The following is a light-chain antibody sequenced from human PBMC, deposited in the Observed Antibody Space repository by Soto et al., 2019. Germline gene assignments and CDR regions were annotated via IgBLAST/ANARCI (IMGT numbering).Light chain of an antibody. V-gene: IGKV3-20*01. CDR2: GAC. CDR3: QQYGKSPPVT. Sequence: EIVLTQSPGTLSLSPGERATLSCRASQTVSSSYLDWSQQKPGQAPRLLIYGACTRAAAIPNRVSGSGSGTELNLTISRLEPQDLAVYYCQQYGKSPPVTFGQGTKVEIK. CDR1: QTVSSSY. J-gene: IGKJ1*01.